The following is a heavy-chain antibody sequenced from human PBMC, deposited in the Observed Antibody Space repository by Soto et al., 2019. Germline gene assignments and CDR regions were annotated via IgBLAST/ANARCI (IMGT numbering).Heavy chain of an antibody. J-gene: IGHJ5*02. Sequence: GESLKISCKGSGYSFTSYWIGWVRQMPGKGLEWMGIIYPGDSDTRYSPSFQGQVTISADRSISTAYLQWSSLKASDTAMYYCARHAYYYDSSGYSTTWFDPWGQGTLVTVSS. CDR2: IYPGDSDT. CDR1: GYSFTSYW. D-gene: IGHD3-22*01. CDR3: ARHAYYYDSSGYSTTWFDP. V-gene: IGHV5-51*01.